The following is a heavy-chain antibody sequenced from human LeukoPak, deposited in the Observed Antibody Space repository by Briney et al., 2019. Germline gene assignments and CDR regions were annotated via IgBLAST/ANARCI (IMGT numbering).Heavy chain of an antibody. V-gene: IGHV1-2*02. CDR3: AREDWNYGRSFDY. D-gene: IGHD1-7*01. J-gene: IGHJ4*02. Sequence: ASVKVSCKASGYTFTGYYMHWVRQAPGQGLEWMGWINPNSGGTNYAQKFQGRVTMTRDTSTSTVYMELSSLRSEDTAVYYCAREDWNYGRSFDYWGQGTLVTVSS. CDR2: INPNSGGT. CDR1: GYTFTGYY.